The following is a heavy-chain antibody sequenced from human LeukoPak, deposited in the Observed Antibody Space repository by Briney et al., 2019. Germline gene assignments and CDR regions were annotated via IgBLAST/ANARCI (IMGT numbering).Heavy chain of an antibody. CDR2: IYGDGTT. CDR1: EFTFNNHD. CDR3: ARDLVGGWDDSSGYYYGYFDY. Sequence: GGSLRLSCAASEFTFNNHDMHWVRQAPGKGLEWVSVIYGDGTTYYADSVKGRFTISRDNSKNTLYLQMNSLRAEDTAVYYCARDLVGGWDDSSGYYYGYFDYWGQGTLVTVSS. V-gene: IGHV3-66*02. J-gene: IGHJ4*02. D-gene: IGHD3-22*01.